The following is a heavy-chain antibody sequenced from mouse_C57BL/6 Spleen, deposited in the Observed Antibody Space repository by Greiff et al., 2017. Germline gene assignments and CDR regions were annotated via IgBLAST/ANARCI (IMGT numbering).Heavy chain of an antibody. D-gene: IGHD2-4*01. CDR3: ARRDYGRGYYFDY. Sequence: VKVVESGPELVKPGASVKISCKASGYSFTSYYIHWVKQRPGQGLEWIGWIYPGSGNTKYNEKFKGKATLTADTSSSTAYMQLSSLTSEDSAVYYCARRDYGRGYYFDYWGQGTTLTVSS. CDR2: IYPGSGNT. J-gene: IGHJ2*01. V-gene: IGHV1-66*01. CDR1: GYSFTSYY.